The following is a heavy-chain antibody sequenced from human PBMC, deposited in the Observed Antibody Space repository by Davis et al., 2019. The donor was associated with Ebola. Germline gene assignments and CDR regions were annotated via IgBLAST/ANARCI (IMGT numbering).Heavy chain of an antibody. J-gene: IGHJ4*02. CDR1: GFTFSSYA. CDR2: ISGSGGST. CDR3: AGLDWNY. Sequence: GESLKISCAASGFTFSSYAMSWVRQAPGKGLEWVSAISGSGGSTYYTDSVKGRFTISRDNSKNTLYLQMNSLRVEDTALYYCAGLDWNYWGQGTLVTVSS. V-gene: IGHV3-23*01. D-gene: IGHD3-3*01.